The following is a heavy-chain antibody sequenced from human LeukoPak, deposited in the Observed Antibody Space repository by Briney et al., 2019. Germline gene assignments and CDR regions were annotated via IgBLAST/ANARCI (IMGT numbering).Heavy chain of an antibody. CDR3: ARYSSGYSAFDY. V-gene: IGHV3-23*01. CDR1: GFTFSSYA. CDR2: ISGSGGST. Sequence: TGGSLRLSCAASGFTFSSYAMSWVRQAPGKGLEWVSAISGSGGSTYYADSVKGRFTISRDNSKNTLYLQMNSLRAEDTAVYYCARYSSGYSAFDYWGQGTLVTVSS. D-gene: IGHD3-22*01. J-gene: IGHJ4*02.